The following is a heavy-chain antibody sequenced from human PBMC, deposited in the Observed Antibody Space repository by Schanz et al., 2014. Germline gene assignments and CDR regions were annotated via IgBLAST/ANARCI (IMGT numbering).Heavy chain of an antibody. J-gene: IGHJ4*02. D-gene: IGHD3-10*01. V-gene: IGHV3-30*04. CDR1: GFTFSSYA. CDR2: VPFDGSQK. Sequence: VQLVESGGGLVQPGGSLRLSCAASGFTFSSYALHWVRQAPGKGLEWVAFVPFDGSQKFYADSVKGRFTISRDNSKNSLFLQVNSLRAEDAAVYYCARIGGSVFDYWAQGTLXTVSS. CDR3: ARIGGSVFDY.